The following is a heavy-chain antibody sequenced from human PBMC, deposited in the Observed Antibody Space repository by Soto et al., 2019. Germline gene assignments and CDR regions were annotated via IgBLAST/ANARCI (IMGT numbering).Heavy chain of an antibody. J-gene: IGHJ5*02. Sequence: ASVKVSFKSSRYTFTKFGVTWVRRAPGQGLEWMGWISAYTYTPHVAQKFQRRVTMTIHTSTTTPSMDRRSLTPYDTAVYYCARVLPGVEAWFDPWGQGTLVTVSS. V-gene: IGHV1-18*01. CDR3: ARVLPGVEAWFDP. CDR1: RYTFTKFG. D-gene: IGHD2-2*01. CDR2: ISAYTYTP.